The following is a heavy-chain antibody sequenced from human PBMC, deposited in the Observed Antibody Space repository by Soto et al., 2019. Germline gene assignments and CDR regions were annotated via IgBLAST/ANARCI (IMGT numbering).Heavy chain of an antibody. J-gene: IGHJ3*02. CDR1: GGSISSGGYY. V-gene: IGHV4-31*03. D-gene: IGHD3-22*01. Sequence: SETLSLTCTVSGGSISSGGYYWSWIRQHPGKGLEWVGYIYYSGSTYYNPSLKSRVTISVDTSKNQFSLKLSSVTAADTAVYYCARVDLGITMTLGAFDIWGQGTMVTVSS. CDR2: IYYSGST. CDR3: ARVDLGITMTLGAFDI.